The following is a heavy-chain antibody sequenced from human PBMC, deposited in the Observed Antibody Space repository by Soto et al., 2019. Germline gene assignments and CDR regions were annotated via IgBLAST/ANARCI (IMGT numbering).Heavy chain of an antibody. V-gene: IGHV4-30-2*01. D-gene: IGHD2-15*01. CDR1: GGSISSDGYS. CDR2: LFHTGTT. J-gene: IGHJ4*02. Sequence: QLQLQESGSGLVKPSQTLSLTCTVSGGSISSDGYSWSWIRQPPGKGLEWIGYLFHTGTTYYNPSLKSRVIISGDRSKNQFSLTLGSVTAADTAVYYCARDRGCGGGSCYSGFDYWGQGTLVTVSS. CDR3: ARDRGCGGGSCYSGFDY.